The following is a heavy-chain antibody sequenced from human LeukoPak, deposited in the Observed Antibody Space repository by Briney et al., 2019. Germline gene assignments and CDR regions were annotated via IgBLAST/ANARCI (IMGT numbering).Heavy chain of an antibody. CDR3: ARDPGYSNSPYYLDY. V-gene: IGHV3-21*01. J-gene: IGHJ4*02. CDR2: ISSGGTYV. Sequence: GGSLRLSCAVSGFTFKTYSMNWVRQAPGKGLEWVSSISSGGTYVDYADSVKGRFTISRDNAKNSLYLQMNSLRAEDTAVFYCARDPGYSNSPYYLDYWGQGTLVTVSS. D-gene: IGHD5-12*01. CDR1: GFTFKTYS.